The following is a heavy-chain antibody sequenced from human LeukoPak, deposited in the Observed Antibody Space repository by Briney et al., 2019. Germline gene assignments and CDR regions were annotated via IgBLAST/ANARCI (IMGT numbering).Heavy chain of an antibody. D-gene: IGHD3-10*01. J-gene: IGHJ6*02. CDR1: GYTFTSYG. CDR3: AKLTSASGAYGVDV. CDR2: ISAYNGNT. Sequence: ASVKVSCKASGYTFTSYGISWVRQAPGQGLEWMGWISAYNGNTNYAQKLQGRVTMTTDTSTSTAYMELRSLRSDDTAIYYCAKLTSASGAYGVDVWGQGTTVTVSS. V-gene: IGHV1-18*01.